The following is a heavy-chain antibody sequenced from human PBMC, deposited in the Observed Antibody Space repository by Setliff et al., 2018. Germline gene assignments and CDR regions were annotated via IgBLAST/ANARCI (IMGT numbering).Heavy chain of an antibody. J-gene: IGHJ4*02. V-gene: IGHV3-21*01. Sequence: LRLSCAASGFTFSSYSMNWVRQAPGKGLEWVSSISSSSSYMYYADSVKGRFTISRDNAKNSLYLQMNSLRAEDTAVYYCARATLTIFGVVTPFDYWGQGTLVTVSS. CDR3: ARATLTIFGVVTPFDY. CDR2: ISSSSSYM. CDR1: GFTFSSYS. D-gene: IGHD3-3*01.